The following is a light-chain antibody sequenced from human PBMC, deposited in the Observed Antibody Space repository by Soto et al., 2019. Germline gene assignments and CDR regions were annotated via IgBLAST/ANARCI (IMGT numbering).Light chain of an antibody. CDR2: DAS. V-gene: IGKV1-5*01. Sequence: DIQMTQSHATLSASVGDRVTITCRASQSISSWLAWYQQKPGKAPKLLIYDASSLESGVPSRFSGSGSDTEFTLTINNLQPDDFATYHCQQYNRYSLTFGGGTKVEIK. CDR3: QQYNRYSLT. J-gene: IGKJ4*01. CDR1: QSISSW.